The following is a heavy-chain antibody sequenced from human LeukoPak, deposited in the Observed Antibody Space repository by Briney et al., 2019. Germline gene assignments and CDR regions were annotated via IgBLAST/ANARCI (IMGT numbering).Heavy chain of an antibody. CDR1: GFTLSNYW. V-gene: IGHV3-74*01. D-gene: IGHD3-10*01. CDR2: ISDHGSIT. Sequence: PGGSLRLSCAASGFTLSNYWMHWVRHAPGKGLVWVSRISDHGSITNFADSVKGRFTISRDTAKNTLYLEMNSLRAEDTAVYYCARDLSGYYDYWGQGTLVTVSS. CDR3: ARDLSGYYDY. J-gene: IGHJ4*02.